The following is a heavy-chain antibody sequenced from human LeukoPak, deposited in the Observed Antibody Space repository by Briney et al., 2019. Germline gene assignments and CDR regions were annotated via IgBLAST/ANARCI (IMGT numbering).Heavy chain of an antibody. CDR3: ARGVHSYYFDY. V-gene: IGHV4-34*01. Sequence: SETLSLTCAVYGGSFSGNYYWNWIRQPPGKGLEWIAEINHGGSTNHNPSLKNRVTISVDKSKNQFSLKLNSVTPEDTAVYYCARGVHSYYFDYWGQGTLVTVSS. D-gene: IGHD2-15*01. J-gene: IGHJ4*02. CDR2: INHGGST. CDR1: GGSFSGNYY.